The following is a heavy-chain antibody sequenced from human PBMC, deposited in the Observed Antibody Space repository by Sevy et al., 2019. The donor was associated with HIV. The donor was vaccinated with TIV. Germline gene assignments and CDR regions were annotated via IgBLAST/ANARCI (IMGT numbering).Heavy chain of an antibody. CDR2: VYYSGTT. CDR3: ARDSAVIPRGLVY. Sequence: SETLSLTCTVSGGSISSYFWTWIREPPGKGLEWIGNVYYSGTTNYNPSLNSRVTMSLDTSKNQFSLDLTSVTAADTAVYYCARDSAVIPRGLVYWGQGAQVTVSS. CDR1: GGSISSYF. J-gene: IGHJ4*02. D-gene: IGHD3-9*01. V-gene: IGHV4-59*13.